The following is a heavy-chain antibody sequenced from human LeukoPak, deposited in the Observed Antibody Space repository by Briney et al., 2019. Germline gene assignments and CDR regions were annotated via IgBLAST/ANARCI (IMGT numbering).Heavy chain of an antibody. CDR2: ISGSGDST. CDR3: ARDPGPSHYDFWSGYVDAFDI. D-gene: IGHD3-3*01. V-gene: IGHV3-23*01. CDR1: GFTFSSYA. Sequence: TGGSLRLSCAAPGFTFSSYAMSWVRQAPGKGLEWVSAISGSGDSTYYGDSVKGRFTISRDNSKNTLYLQMNSLRAEDTAVYYCARDPGPSHYDFWSGYVDAFDIWGQGTMVTVSS. J-gene: IGHJ3*02.